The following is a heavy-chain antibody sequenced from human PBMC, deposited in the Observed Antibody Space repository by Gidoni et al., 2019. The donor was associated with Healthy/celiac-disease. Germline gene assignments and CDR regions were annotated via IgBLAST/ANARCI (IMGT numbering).Heavy chain of an antibody. Sequence: EVPLVESGGGLVQPGGFLRISCAASGFPFSSSSMNWVRQAPGKGLGCVSSISRSSSYLYYADSVKGRFNISRDNAKDTLYLQMNSLRAEDTGVYYCARDPHLSWNYWGQGTLVTVSS. J-gene: IGHJ4*02. CDR3: ARDPHLSWNY. CDR2: ISRSSSYL. V-gene: IGHV3-21*01. D-gene: IGHD6-13*01. CDR1: GFPFSSSS.